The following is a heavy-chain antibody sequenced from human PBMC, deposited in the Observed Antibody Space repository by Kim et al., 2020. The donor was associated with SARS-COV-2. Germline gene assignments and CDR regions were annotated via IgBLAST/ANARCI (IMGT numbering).Heavy chain of an antibody. CDR2: ISGSGGST. D-gene: IGHD2-21*02. V-gene: IGHV3-23*01. CDR3: ASHIVVGTAFDY. CDR1: GFTFSSYA. Sequence: GGSLRLSCAASGFTFSSYAMSWVRQAPGKGLEWVSAISGSGGSTYYADSGKGRFTISRDNSKNTLYLQMNSLRAEDTAVYYCASHIVVGTAFDYWGQGTLVTVSS. J-gene: IGHJ4*02.